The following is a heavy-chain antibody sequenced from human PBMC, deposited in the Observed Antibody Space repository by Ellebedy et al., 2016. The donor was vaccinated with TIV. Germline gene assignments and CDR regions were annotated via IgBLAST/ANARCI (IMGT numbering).Heavy chain of an antibody. D-gene: IGHD3-22*01. V-gene: IGHV2-26*01. Sequence: SGPTLVKPTETLTLTCTVSGLSLTNLRMGVTWIRQPPGKAPEWLAHLFSNDEKSYSPSLKSRLTLSEDTSKHQVVLTLTNMDPVDTATYYCARTLGGSYGIDYWGQGTLVTVSS. J-gene: IGHJ4*02. CDR1: GLSLTNLRMG. CDR2: LFSNDEK. CDR3: ARTLGGSYGIDY.